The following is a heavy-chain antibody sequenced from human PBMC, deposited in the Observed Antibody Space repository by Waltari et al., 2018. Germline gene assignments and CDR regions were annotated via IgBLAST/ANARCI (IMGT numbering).Heavy chain of an antibody. CDR1: RGSISSTL. J-gene: IGHJ4*02. CDR2: IDYTGST. Sequence: QVLLEEPGPGLVKPSETLSLTCTAARGSISSTLWTWIRQSPGKGLEWIGNIDYTGSTRYNPSLQSRVTISVDTSKMQFSLRLDSVTAADTAVYYCARFIRGRYFDYWGQGSLATVSS. CDR3: ARFIRGRYFDY. V-gene: IGHV4-59*01. D-gene: IGHD3-10*01.